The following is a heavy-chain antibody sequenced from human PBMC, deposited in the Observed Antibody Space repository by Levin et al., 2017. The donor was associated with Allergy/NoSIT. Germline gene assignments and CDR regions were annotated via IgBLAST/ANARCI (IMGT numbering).Heavy chain of an antibody. CDR1: GFTFSSYA. V-gene: IGHV3-23*01. CDR2: ISGSGGST. J-gene: IGHJ2*01. Sequence: GGSLRLSCAASGFTFSSYAMTWVRQAPGKGLEWVSAISGSGGSTYSADSVKGRFTISRDNSKNTLYLQMNSLRAEDTAVYYCAKEQQQLVHGYFDLWGRGTLVTVSS. CDR3: AKEQQQLVHGYFDL. D-gene: IGHD6-13*01.